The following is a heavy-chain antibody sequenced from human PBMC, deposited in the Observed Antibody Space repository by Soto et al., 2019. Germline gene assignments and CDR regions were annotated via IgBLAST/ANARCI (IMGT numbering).Heavy chain of an antibody. J-gene: IGHJ4*02. CDR2: IIPYYNTL. Sequence: QAQVVQSGAEVRKPGSSVKLSCTASEGTFNSYAIAWVRQAPGQGLEWMGGIIPYYNTLNYAQKFQDKITITADDSTNTIDMDLTSLGSDDMADYFCASVDSRWYPYVFDSVAQGPLVTVSS. CDR3: ASVDSRWYPYVFDS. D-gene: IGHD6-13*01. CDR1: EGTFNSYA. V-gene: IGHV1-69*01.